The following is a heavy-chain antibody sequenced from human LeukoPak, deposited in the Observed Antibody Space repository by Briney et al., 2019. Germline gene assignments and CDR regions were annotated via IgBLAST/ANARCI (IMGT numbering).Heavy chain of an antibody. CDR1: GFTFINYA. CDR3: ARDRTAASWSGSFDY. J-gene: IGHJ4*02. D-gene: IGHD3/OR15-3a*01. CDR2: MSYDGSNK. Sequence: GRSVRVSCVASGFTFINYAMHWVRQAPGKGVEWVGVMSYDGSNKYYADSVKGRFTISRDNSKSTQYLQMTSLRTEDTAVYYCARDRTAASWSGSFDYWGQGTLATVSS. V-gene: IGHV3-30-3*01.